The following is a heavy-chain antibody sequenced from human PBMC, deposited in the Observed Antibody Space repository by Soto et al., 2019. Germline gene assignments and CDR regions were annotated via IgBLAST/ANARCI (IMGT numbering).Heavy chain of an antibody. CDR3: ASLPDWGSGSN. D-gene: IGHD3-10*01. CDR2: IYYSGST. J-gene: IGHJ4*02. CDR1: GGSISSSSYY. Sequence: QLQLQESGPGLVKPPETLSLTCTVSGGSISSSSYYWGWIRQPPGKGLEWIGSIYYSGSTYYNPALKSRVTISVDTSKNQFSLRLSSVTAADTAIYYCASLPDWGSGSNWGQGTLVTVS. V-gene: IGHV4-39*01.